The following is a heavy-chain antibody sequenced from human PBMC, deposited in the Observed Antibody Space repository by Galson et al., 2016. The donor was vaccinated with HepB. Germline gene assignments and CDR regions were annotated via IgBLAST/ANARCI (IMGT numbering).Heavy chain of an antibody. CDR3: AREAYSSRRKYYYYGMDV. J-gene: IGHJ6*02. Sequence: SLRLSCATSGFTFSSYRMNWGRQAPGKGLEWVSSISSSGDDIDYADSVKGRFTISRDNAKNSLFLEMNSLRAADTAVYYCAREAYSSRRKYYYYGMDVWGQGTTVTVSS. CDR1: GFTFSSYR. V-gene: IGHV3-21*01. D-gene: IGHD3-22*01. CDR2: ISSSGDDI.